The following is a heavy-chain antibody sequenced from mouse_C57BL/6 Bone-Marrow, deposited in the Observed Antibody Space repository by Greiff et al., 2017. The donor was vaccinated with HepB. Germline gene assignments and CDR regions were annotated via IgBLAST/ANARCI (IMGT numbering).Heavy chain of an antibody. CDR1: GYTFTDYE. CDR3: KTVVAHYAMDY. V-gene: IGHV1-15*01. J-gene: IGHJ4*01. CDR2: IDPETGGT. D-gene: IGHD1-1*01. Sequence: QVHVKQSGAELVRPGASVTLSCKASGYTFTDYEMHWVKQTPVHGLEWIGAIDPETGGTAYNQKFKGKAILTADKSSSTAYMELRSLTSEDSAVYYCKTVVAHYAMDYWGQGTSVTVSS.